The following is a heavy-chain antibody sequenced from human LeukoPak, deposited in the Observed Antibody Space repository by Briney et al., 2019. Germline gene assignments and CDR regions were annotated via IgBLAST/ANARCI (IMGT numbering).Heavy chain of an antibody. CDR2: IHYTGST. D-gene: IGHD6-13*01. CDR1: GGSIRSYY. Sequence: SETLSLTCTVSGGSIRSYYWSWIRQPPGKGLEWIGYIHYTGSTNYNPSLKSRVTISVDTSKNQFSLQLSSVTATDTAVYFCARHSSSWYPDYWGQGTLVTVSS. J-gene: IGHJ4*02. V-gene: IGHV4-59*08. CDR3: ARHSSSWYPDY.